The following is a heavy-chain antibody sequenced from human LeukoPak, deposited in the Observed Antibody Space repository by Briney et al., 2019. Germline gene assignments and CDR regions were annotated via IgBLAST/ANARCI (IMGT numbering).Heavy chain of an antibody. D-gene: IGHD3-10*01. CDR2: TSGDGGST. CDR3: AKPPEWFGESDV. V-gene: IGHV3-43*02. Sequence: GGSLRLSCAASGFTFDDYAMHWVRQAPGKGLEWVSLTSGDGGSTYYADSVKGRFTISRDNSKNSLYLQMNSLRTEDTALYYCAKPPEWFGESDVWGQGTTVTVSS. CDR1: GFTFDDYA. J-gene: IGHJ6*02.